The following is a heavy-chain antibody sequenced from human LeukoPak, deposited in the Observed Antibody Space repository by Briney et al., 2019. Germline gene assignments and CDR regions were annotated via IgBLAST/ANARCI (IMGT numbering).Heavy chain of an antibody. D-gene: IGHD3-22*01. Sequence: GGSLRLSCAASGFTVSSNYMSWVRQAPGKGLEWVANIRQDGSEKYYVDSVKGRFTISRDNAKNSLYLQMNSLRAEDTAVYYCARGRFYLDNSGYSSFYYWGQGTLVTVSS. CDR3: ARGRFYLDNSGYSSFYY. V-gene: IGHV3-7*01. CDR1: GFTVSSNY. CDR2: IRQDGSEK. J-gene: IGHJ4*02.